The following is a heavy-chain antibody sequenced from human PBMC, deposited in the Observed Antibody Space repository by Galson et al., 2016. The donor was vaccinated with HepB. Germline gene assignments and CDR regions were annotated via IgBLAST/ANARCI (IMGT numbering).Heavy chain of an antibody. CDR1: GYSFTNNW. CDR3: ARLLHGSWADTLDI. D-gene: IGHD2-15*01. Sequence: QSGAEVKEPGESLRISCEGSGYSFTNNWIGWVRQMPGKGLEWMGIINPVDSETRYSPSLEGQVTISADKSIKTAYLQWNSLKASNTAMYYCARLLHGSWADTLDIWGQGTMVTVSS. J-gene: IGHJ3*02. V-gene: IGHV5-51*01. CDR2: INPVDSET.